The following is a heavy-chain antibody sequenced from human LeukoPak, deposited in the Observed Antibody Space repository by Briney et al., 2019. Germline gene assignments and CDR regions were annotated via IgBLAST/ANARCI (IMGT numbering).Heavy chain of an antibody. J-gene: IGHJ5*02. CDR1: GGSFSGYY. D-gene: IGHD3-22*01. Sequence: PSETLSLTCAVYGGSFSGYYWSWIRQPPGKGLEWIGYIYYSGSTNYNPSLKSRVTISVDTSKNQFSLKLSSVTAADTAVYYCARGRTYYYDSSGALWFDPWGQGTLVTVSS. CDR2: IYYSGST. CDR3: ARGRTYYYDSSGALWFDP. V-gene: IGHV4-59*01.